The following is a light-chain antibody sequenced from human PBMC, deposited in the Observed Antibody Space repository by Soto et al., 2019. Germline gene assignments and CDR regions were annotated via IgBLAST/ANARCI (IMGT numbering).Light chain of an antibody. CDR3: AAWDDSLNGYV. CDR2: SNN. J-gene: IGLJ1*01. V-gene: IGLV1-44*01. Sequence: QSVLTQPPAAAGTPGQWVTVSCAGSSSNIGSNTVNWYQQLPGTAPKLLFYSNNQRPSGVPDRFSGSKSGTSASLAIRGLQSEDEADYHCAAWDDSLNGYVFGTGTKVT. CDR1: SSNIGSNT.